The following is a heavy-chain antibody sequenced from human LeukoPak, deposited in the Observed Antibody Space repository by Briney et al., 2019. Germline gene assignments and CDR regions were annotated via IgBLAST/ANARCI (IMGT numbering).Heavy chain of an antibody. CDR2: IYYSGST. D-gene: IGHD1-7*01. J-gene: IGHJ3*02. V-gene: IGHV4-59*01. CDR1: GGSISRYY. CDR3: ARGPVGGTTYNDGDAFDI. Sequence: PSETLSLTCTVSGGSISRYYWSWIRQPPGKGLEWIGYIYYSGSTNYNPSLKSRVTISVDTSKNQLSLKLSSVTAADTAVYYCARGPVGGTTYNDGDAFDIWGQGTMVTVSS.